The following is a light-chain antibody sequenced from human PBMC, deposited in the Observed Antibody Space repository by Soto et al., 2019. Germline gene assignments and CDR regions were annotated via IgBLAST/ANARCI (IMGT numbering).Light chain of an antibody. Sequence: DIQMTQSPSSLSASVGDRVTITCRASQSISNSLIWFQQKSGKAPKLLISAASTWQNGVPSRFSGSGSGTDFALTISSLQPEDFATYYCQQSYTTPLTFGGGTKVEIK. CDR3: QQSYTTPLT. CDR2: AAS. CDR1: QSISNS. V-gene: IGKV1-39*01. J-gene: IGKJ4*01.